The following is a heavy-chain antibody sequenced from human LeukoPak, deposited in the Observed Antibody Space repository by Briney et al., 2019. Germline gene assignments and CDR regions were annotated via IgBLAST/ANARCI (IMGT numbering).Heavy chain of an antibody. CDR1: GYTFTTYA. CDR2: INAGNGNT. Sequence: ASVKVSCKASGYTFTTYAMHWVRQAPGQRLEWMGWINAGNGNTKYSQKFQARVTITRDTSASTAYMELSSLRSEDTAVYYCARDPIGSRWPYYFDFWGQGTLVTVSS. D-gene: IGHD6-13*01. CDR3: ARDPIGSRWPYYFDF. J-gene: IGHJ4*02. V-gene: IGHV1-3*01.